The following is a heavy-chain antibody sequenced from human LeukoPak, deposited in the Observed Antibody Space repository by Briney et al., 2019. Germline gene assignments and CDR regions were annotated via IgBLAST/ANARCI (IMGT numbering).Heavy chain of an antibody. CDR2: IKQDGSNK. CDR3: AKEDEFRMAFAFDI. Sequence: GGSLRLSCAASGFTFSSYWMSWVRQAPGKGLEWVANIKQDGSNKYYADSVKGRFTISRDNSKNTLYLQMNSLRAEDTAVYYCAKEDEFRMAFAFDIWGQGTMVTVSS. CDR1: GFTFSSYW. J-gene: IGHJ3*02. V-gene: IGHV3-7*01. D-gene: IGHD5-24*01.